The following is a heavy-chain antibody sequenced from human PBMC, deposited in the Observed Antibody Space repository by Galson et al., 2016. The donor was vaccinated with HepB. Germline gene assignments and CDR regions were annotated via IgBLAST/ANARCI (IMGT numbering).Heavy chain of an antibody. D-gene: IGHD6-13*01. Sequence: QSGAEVKKPGESLTISCTGSGYTFSDYWIAWVRQMPGKGLEWMGIIFPGDSKTRYSPSFQGQVTISADKSINTAYLEWSTLKASDTAIYYCARFAQLVLFDYWGQGSLVTVSS. V-gene: IGHV5-51*01. CDR2: IFPGDSKT. CDR1: GYTFSDYW. CDR3: ARFAQLVLFDY. J-gene: IGHJ4*02.